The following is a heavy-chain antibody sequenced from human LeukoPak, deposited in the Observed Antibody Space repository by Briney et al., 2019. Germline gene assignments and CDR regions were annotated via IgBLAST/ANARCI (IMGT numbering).Heavy chain of an antibody. CDR2: IYYSGST. CDR3: ARDWDYYDRSNYFDY. D-gene: IGHD3-22*01. V-gene: IGHV4-39*07. CDR1: GGSISSSSYY. J-gene: IGHJ4*02. Sequence: PSETLSLTCTVSGGSISSSSYYWGWIRQPPGKGLEWIGSIYYSGSTYYNPSLKSRVTISGDTSKNQFSLKLSSVTAADTAVYYCARDWDYYDRSNYFDYWGQGTLVTVSS.